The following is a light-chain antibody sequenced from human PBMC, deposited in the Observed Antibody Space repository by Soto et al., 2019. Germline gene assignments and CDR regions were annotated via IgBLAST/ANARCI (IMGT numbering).Light chain of an antibody. CDR3: SSYTSSSIDYV. Sequence: QSALTQPAAVSGSPGQSITISCTGTSSDVCGYNYVSWYQQHPGKAPKLMIYEVSNRPSGVSDRFSVSMSGNTVSLTISGLQAEDKADYYCSSYTSSSIDYVFGTVTKLTVL. CDR2: EVS. CDR1: SSDVCGYNY. V-gene: IGLV2-14*01. J-gene: IGLJ1*01.